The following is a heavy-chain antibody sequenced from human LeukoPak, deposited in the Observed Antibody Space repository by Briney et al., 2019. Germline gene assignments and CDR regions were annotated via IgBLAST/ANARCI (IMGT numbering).Heavy chain of an antibody. CDR3: ARVRAINNFDY. CDR1: GYTFTSYA. Sequence: ASVTVSCTASGYTFTSYAMNWVRQAPGQGLEWMGWINTNAGNPTYAQGFTGRFVFSLDTSVSTAYLQISSLKAEDTAVYYCARVRAINNFDYWGQGTLVTVSS. D-gene: IGHD2/OR15-2a*01. CDR2: INTNAGNP. V-gene: IGHV7-4-1*02. J-gene: IGHJ4*02.